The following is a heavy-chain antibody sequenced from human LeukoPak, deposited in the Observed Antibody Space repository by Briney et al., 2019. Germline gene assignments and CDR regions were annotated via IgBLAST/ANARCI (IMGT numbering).Heavy chain of an antibody. V-gene: IGHV3-9*01. D-gene: IGHD1-26*01. CDR2: ISWNSGSI. CDR3: AKIAGKPSGSYSRYFDY. CDR1: GFTFDDYA. Sequence: GRSLRLSCAASGFTFDDYAMHWVRQAPGKGLEWVSGISWNSGSIGYADSVKGRFTISRDNAKNSLYLQMNSLRAEDTASYYCAKIAGKPSGSYSRYFDYWGQGTLVTVSS. J-gene: IGHJ4*02.